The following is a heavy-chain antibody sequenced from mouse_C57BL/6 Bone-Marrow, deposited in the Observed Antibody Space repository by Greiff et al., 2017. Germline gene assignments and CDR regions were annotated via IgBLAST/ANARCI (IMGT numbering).Heavy chain of an antibody. CDR3: ARGIYYYGSSRYYYAMDY. CDR1: GFNIKNTY. CDR2: IDPANGNT. D-gene: IGHD1-1*01. Sequence: EVQLQESVAELVRPGASVKLSCTASGFNIKNTYMHWVKQRPEQGLEWIGRIDPANGNTKYAPKFQGKATITADTSSNTAYLQLSSLTSEDTAIYYCARGIYYYGSSRYYYAMDYWGQGTSVTVSS. V-gene: IGHV14-3*01. J-gene: IGHJ4*01.